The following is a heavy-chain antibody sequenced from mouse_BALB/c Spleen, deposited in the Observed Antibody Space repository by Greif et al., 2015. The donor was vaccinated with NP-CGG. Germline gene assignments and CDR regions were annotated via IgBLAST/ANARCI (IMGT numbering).Heavy chain of an antibody. CDR2: INPSTGYT. Sequence: QVQLQQSGAELAKPGASVKMSCKASGYTFTSYWMHWVKQRPGQGLEWIGYINPSTGYTEYNQKFKDKATLTADKSSSTAYMQLSSLTSEDSAVYYCARWVRLGSSYDYWGQGTTLTVSS. V-gene: IGHV1-7*01. CDR1: GYTFTSYW. J-gene: IGHJ2*01. CDR3: ARWVRLGSSYDY. D-gene: IGHD1-1*01.